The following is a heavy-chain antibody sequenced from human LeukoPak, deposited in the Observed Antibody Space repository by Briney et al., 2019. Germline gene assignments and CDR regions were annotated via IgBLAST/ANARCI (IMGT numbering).Heavy chain of an antibody. V-gene: IGHV3-49*04. CDR3: TRIGH. Sequence: PGGSLRLSCTTSGFTFRDYAVSWVRQAPGKGLEWIGVIKSKSYGETTEYAASVKGRFTISGDDSKSIAYLQMNSLKTEDTAVYYCTRIGHWGQGTLVTVSS. CDR2: IKSKSYGETT. D-gene: IGHD3-16*01. J-gene: IGHJ4*02. CDR1: GFTFRDYA.